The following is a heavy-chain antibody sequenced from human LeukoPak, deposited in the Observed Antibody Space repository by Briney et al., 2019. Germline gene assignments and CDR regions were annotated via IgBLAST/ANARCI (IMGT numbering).Heavy chain of an antibody. CDR2: ISYDGSNK. CDR1: GFTFSSYG. D-gene: IGHD2-15*01. V-gene: IGHV3-30*18. CDR3: AKEEVRAIVVVAGYYYYGMDV. J-gene: IGHJ6*02. Sequence: PGGSLRLSCAASGFTFSSYGMHWVRQAPGKGLEWVAVISYDGSNKYYADSVKSRFTISRDNSKNTLYLQMNSLRAEDTAVYYCAKEEVRAIVVVAGYYYYGMDVWGQGTTVTVSS.